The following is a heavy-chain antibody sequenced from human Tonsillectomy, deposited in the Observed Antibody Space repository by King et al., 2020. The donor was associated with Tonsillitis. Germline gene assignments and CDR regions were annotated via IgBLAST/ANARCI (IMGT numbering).Heavy chain of an antibody. CDR3: AASGVVITGGGAFDV. V-gene: IGHV3-33*01. Sequence: HVQLVESGGGVVQPGTSLRLSCAASGFTFRSYGIHWVRQAPGTGLVWVAVIIHDGSDKSYSDFWGGRFTISRDNSKNMVYLQMDSLRIDDTAVYYCAASGVVITGGGAFDVWGEGTMVTVSS. J-gene: IGHJ3*01. CDR2: IIHDGSDK. CDR1: GFTFRSYG. D-gene: IGHD3-3*01.